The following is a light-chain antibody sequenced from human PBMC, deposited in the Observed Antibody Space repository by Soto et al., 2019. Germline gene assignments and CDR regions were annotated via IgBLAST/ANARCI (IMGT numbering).Light chain of an antibody. Sequence: DVVMTQSPLSLSVTLGQPASISCSSTQSLEYSDGRTFLNWFQQRPGQSPRRLLYKVSNRDSGVPDRFSGSGSGTNFTLKISRVEAEGVGVYFCMQGRYWATFGQGTKLEIK. CDR1: QSLEYSDGRTF. CDR3: MQGRYWAT. V-gene: IGKV2-30*01. CDR2: KVS. J-gene: IGKJ2*01.